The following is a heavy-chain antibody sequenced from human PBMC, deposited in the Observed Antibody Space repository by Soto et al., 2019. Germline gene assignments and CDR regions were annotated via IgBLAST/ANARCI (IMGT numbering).Heavy chain of an antibody. CDR2: ISAYNGNT. CDR1: GYTFTSYG. Sequence: SVKVSCTSSGYTFTSYGISWVRQAPGQGLEWMGWISAYNGNTNYAQKLQGRVTMTTDTSTSTAYMELRSLRSDDTAVYYCARAAYSSSSMDVWGQGTTVTVSS. J-gene: IGHJ6*02. V-gene: IGHV1-18*04. CDR3: ARAAYSSSSMDV. D-gene: IGHD6-13*01.